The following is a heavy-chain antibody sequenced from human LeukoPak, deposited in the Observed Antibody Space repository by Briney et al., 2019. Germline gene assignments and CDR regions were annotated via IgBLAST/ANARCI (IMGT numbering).Heavy chain of an antibody. CDR1: GGSISSSSYY. CDR2: IYYSGTA. CDR3: ARVAAARHCYYMDV. V-gene: IGHV4-39*01. D-gene: IGHD6-13*01. J-gene: IGHJ6*03. Sequence: SETLSLTRTVSGGSISSSSYYWGWIRQPPGKGLEWIGTIYYSGTAYYSPSLKSRVTISVDTSMNQFSLRLSSVTAADTAVFYCARVAAARHCYYMDVWGKGTTVTVSS.